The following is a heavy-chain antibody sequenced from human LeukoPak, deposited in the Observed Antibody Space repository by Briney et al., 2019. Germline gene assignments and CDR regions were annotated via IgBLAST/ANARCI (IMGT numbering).Heavy chain of an antibody. Sequence: GGSLRLSCAASGFTFDDYAMHWVRQAPGKGLEWVSGISWNSGSIGYADSVKGRFTISRDNAKNSLYLQMNSLRAEDTAVYYCASWGTSGWYHYWGQGTLVTVSS. CDR3: ASWGTSGWYHY. CDR1: GFTFDDYA. CDR2: ISWNSGSI. D-gene: IGHD6-19*01. J-gene: IGHJ4*02. V-gene: IGHV3-9*01.